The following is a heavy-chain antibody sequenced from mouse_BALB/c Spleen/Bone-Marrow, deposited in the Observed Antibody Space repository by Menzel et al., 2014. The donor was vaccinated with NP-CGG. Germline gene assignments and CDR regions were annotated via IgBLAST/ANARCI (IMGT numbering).Heavy chain of an antibody. D-gene: IGHD1-1*01. CDR1: GYTFTGNT. Sequence: QVQLQQSAGELARPGASVKMSCKASGYTFTGNTIQWVKQRPGQGLEWIGYINPTRGYTDYNQKFKDKTTLTADKSSSTAYMQLSSLTSEDSAVYYCAREATYYAYFDYWGQGTILTVSS. J-gene: IGHJ2*01. CDR2: INPTRGYT. CDR3: AREATYYAYFDY. V-gene: IGHV1-4*02.